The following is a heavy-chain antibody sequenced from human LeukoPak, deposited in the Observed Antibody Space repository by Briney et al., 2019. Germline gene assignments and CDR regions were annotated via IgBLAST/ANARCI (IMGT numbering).Heavy chain of an antibody. J-gene: IGHJ6*02. Sequence: PSGTLSLTCTVSGGSISSYYWSWIRQPAGKGLEWIGRIYTSGSTNYNPSLKSRVTMSVDTSKNQFSLKLSSVTAADTAVYYCARDALGGSGSYFYYYYYYGMDVWGQGTTVTVSS. D-gene: IGHD3-10*01. CDR1: GGSISSYY. V-gene: IGHV4-4*07. CDR3: ARDALGGSGSYFYYYYYYGMDV. CDR2: IYTSGST.